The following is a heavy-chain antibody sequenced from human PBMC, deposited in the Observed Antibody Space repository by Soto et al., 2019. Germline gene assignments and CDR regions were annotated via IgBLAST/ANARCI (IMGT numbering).Heavy chain of an antibody. CDR2: ISTYNGNT. CDR1: GYTFTTYG. CDR3: ARDPQYSTSSQVFDS. D-gene: IGHD6-6*01. J-gene: IGHJ4*02. V-gene: IGHV1-18*01. Sequence: QVPLVQSGAEVKKPGASVKVSCKASGYTFTTYGISWVRQAPGQGLEWMGRISTYNGNTKYAQKLQGRVTMTTDTSTSTAYMELRSLRSDDTAGYYCARDPQYSTSSQVFDSWGQGTLVTVSS.